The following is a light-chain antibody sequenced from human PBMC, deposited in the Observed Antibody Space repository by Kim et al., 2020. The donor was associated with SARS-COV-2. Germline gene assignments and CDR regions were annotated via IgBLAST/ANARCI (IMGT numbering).Light chain of an antibody. CDR3: QQRTNWPPT. CDR2: GAS. J-gene: IGKJ5*01. V-gene: IGKV3-11*01. Sequence: LSPGERATLSCRASQSVSSYLAWYQQKPGQAPRLLIYGASNRVTVIPARFSGSGSGTDFTLTISSLEPEDFAVYYCQQRTNWPPTFGQGTRLEIK. CDR1: QSVSSY.